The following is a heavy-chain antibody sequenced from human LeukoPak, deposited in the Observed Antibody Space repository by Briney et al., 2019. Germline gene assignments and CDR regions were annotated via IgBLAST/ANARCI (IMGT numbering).Heavy chain of an antibody. D-gene: IGHD6-19*01. J-gene: IGHJ4*02. CDR1: GFTFSSYW. V-gene: IGHV3-7*03. CDR3: ARDRGWQQFDY. CDR2: IKQDGSEK. Sequence: GGSLRLSCAASGFTFSSYWMHWVRQAPGKGLEWVATIKQDGSEKYYVDSLKGRFTISRDNAKNSLYLQMDSLRAEDTAVYYCARDRGWQQFDYWGQGTLVTVSS.